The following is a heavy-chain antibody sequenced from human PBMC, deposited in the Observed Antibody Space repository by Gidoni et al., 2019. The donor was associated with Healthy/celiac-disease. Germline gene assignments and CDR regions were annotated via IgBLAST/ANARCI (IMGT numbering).Heavy chain of an antibody. CDR1: GFTFSRYH. Sequence: EVQLLESGGGLVQPGGSLRLSCAASGFTFSRYHMSWVRQAPGKGLEWVSAISGSGGSTYYADSVKGRFTISRDNSKNTLYLQMNSLRAEDTAVYYCAKDLVYDSSGYYTYYFDYWGQGTLVTVSS. J-gene: IGHJ4*02. D-gene: IGHD3-22*01. CDR3: AKDLVYDSSGYYTYYFDY. V-gene: IGHV3-23*01. CDR2: ISGSGGST.